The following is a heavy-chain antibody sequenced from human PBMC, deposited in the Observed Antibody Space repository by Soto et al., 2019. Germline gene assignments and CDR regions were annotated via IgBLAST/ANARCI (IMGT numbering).Heavy chain of an antibody. CDR2: ISDGGST. Sequence: PSETLSLTCAVYGGSFRGYYWSWIRQPPGKGLEWIGEISDGGSTNYNPSLKSRVTISVDTSKNQFSLKLSSVTAADTAVYYCARVDIVVVPAAPRLYGMDAWGQGTTVTVSS. CDR3: ARVDIVVVPAAPRLYGMDA. CDR1: GGSFRGYY. D-gene: IGHD2-2*01. J-gene: IGHJ6*02. V-gene: IGHV4-34*01.